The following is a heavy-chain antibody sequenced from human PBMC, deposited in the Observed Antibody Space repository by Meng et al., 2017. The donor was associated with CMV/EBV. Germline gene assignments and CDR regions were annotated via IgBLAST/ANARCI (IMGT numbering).Heavy chain of an antibody. J-gene: IGHJ4*02. V-gene: IGHV4-59*01. CDR1: GGSISSYY. Sequence: GSLRLSCTVSGGSISSYYWSWIRQPPGKGLEWIGYIYYSGSTTYNPSLKSRVTISVDTSKNQFSLKLSSVTAADTAVYYCAREFHYWGQGTLVTVSS. CDR2: IYYSGST. CDR3: AREFHY.